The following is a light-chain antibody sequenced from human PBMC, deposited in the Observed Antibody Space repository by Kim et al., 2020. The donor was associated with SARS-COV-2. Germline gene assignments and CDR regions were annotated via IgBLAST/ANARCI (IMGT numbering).Light chain of an antibody. Sequence: PGERATLSCRASQSIDTSLGWYQHRPGQAPRLLVYDASIRATGVPDRFSGSGSGTDFTLTISSLDPEDFSTYYCQQRDSWPPAVSFGGGTKVDIK. CDR3: QQRDSWPPAVS. CDR1: QSIDTS. CDR2: DAS. V-gene: IGKV3-11*01. J-gene: IGKJ4*01.